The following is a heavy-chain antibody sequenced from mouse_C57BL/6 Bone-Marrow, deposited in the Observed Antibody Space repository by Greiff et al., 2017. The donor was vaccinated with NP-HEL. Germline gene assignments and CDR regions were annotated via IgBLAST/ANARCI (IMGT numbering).Heavy chain of an antibody. CDR1: GFTFSDYY. D-gene: IGHD2-4*01. CDR3: ARQAYDYDGGDYYAMDY. CDR2: ISNGGGST. Sequence: EVQLVESGGGLVQPGGSLKLSCAASGFTFSDYYMYWVRQTPEKRLEWVAYISNGGGSTYYPDTVKGRFTISRDNAKNTLYLQMSRLKSEDTAMYYCARQAYDYDGGDYYAMDYWGQGTSVTVSS. V-gene: IGHV5-12*01. J-gene: IGHJ4*01.